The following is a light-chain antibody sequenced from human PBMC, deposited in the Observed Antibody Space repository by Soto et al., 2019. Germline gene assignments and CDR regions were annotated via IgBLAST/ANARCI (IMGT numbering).Light chain of an antibody. J-gene: IGKJ3*01. CDR3: QQYYSTPQS. Sequence: DIVMTQSPDSLAVSLGERATINCKSSQTVLYSSNDKNYLAWYQLKSGQPPKLLIYWASTRGSGVPDRFSGSGSGRDFTLTISSLQAEDVAVYYCQQYYSTPQSFGPGTKVEI. CDR2: WAS. CDR1: QTVLYSSNDKNY. V-gene: IGKV4-1*01.